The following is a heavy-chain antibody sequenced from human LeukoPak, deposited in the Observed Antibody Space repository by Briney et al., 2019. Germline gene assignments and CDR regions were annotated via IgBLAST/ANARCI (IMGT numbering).Heavy chain of an antibody. Sequence: PGGSLRLSCAASGFTVSSNFMTWVRQAPGKGLDWGSVIYSGGSTYYGEAVKGRFTISRDNSKNTLYLQMNSLRAEDTAVYYCAKLPSMVRGVIFRFDYWGQGTLVTVSS. J-gene: IGHJ4*02. CDR2: IYSGGST. D-gene: IGHD3-10*01. CDR1: GFTVSSNF. V-gene: IGHV3-66*04. CDR3: AKLPSMVRGVIFRFDY.